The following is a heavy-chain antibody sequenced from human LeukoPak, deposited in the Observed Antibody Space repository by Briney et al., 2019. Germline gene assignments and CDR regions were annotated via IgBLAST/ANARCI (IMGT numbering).Heavy chain of an antibody. D-gene: IGHD3-9*01. V-gene: IGHV3-23*01. J-gene: IGHJ6*02. CDR2: ISGSGGST. CDR1: GFTFSSYA. CDR3: AKDGYYDILTGYYYYYYGMDV. Sequence: PGGSLRLSCAASGFTFSSYAMSWVRQAPGKGLEWVSAISGSGGSTYYADSVKGRFTISRDNSKNTLYLQMNSLRAEDTAVYYRAKDGYYDILTGYYYYYYGMDVWGQGTTVTVSS.